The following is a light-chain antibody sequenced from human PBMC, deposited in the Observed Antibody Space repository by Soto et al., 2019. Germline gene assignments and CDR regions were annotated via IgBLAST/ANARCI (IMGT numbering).Light chain of an antibody. V-gene: IGLV2-8*01. Sequence: QSALTQPPSASGSPGQSVTISCTGTSSDVGGYNYVSWYQQHPGKAPKLMIYGVSKRPSGVPDRFSGSKSGNTASLTVSGLQAEDEAEYYCSSYAGSNNRVFGTGTKVTVL. J-gene: IGLJ1*01. CDR3: SSYAGSNNRV. CDR2: GVS. CDR1: SSDVGGYNY.